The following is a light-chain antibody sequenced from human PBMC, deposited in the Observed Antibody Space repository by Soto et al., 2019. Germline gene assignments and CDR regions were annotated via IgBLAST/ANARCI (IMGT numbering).Light chain of an antibody. CDR2: YDN. V-gene: IGLV1-44*01. Sequence: SPGQRVTISCSGSNSNIGSNTVNWYQQLPGTAPKLLIYYDNLRPSGVPDRXXXXXXGXSASLAISGLQSDDEADYYCAAWDDSLNGRVFGTGTKVTVL. CDR1: NSNIGSNT. CDR3: AAWDDSLNGRV. J-gene: IGLJ1*01.